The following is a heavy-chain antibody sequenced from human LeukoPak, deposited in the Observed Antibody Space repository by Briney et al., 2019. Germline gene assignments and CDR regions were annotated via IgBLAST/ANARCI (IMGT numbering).Heavy chain of an antibody. Sequence: PSETLSLTCTVSGGSISSYYWSWIRQPPGKGLEWIGYVYYSGSTNYNPSLKSRVTISVDTSKNQFSLKLNSMTAADTAVYYCARPQSVTGLGTGWFDPWGQGTLVTVSS. CDR3: ARPQSVTGLGTGWFDP. J-gene: IGHJ5*02. CDR2: VYYSGST. D-gene: IGHD6-19*01. V-gene: IGHV4-59*08. CDR1: GGSISSYY.